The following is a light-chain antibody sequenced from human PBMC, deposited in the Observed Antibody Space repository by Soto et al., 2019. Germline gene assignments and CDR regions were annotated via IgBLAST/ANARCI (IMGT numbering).Light chain of an antibody. V-gene: IGKV3-20*01. CDR2: AAS. J-gene: IGKJ4*01. Sequence: EIVLTHSPGTLSLSPGARATLSCRASQSVSSNYLAWYQQKPGQAPRLLIYAASSRATGIPDRFSGSGSGTDFTLTVSRLDPEDFAVYYCQQYGSSPLTFGGGTKVDIK. CDR1: QSVSSNY. CDR3: QQYGSSPLT.